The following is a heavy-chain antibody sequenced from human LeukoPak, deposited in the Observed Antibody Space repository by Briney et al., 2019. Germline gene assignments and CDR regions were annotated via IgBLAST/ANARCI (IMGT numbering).Heavy chain of an antibody. Sequence: ASVKVSCKASGYTFTSYGISWVRQAPGQGLEWMGWISAYNGNTNYAQRLQGRVTMTTDTSTSTAYMELRSLRSDDTAVYYCARDVDTAMVFDAFDIWGQGTMVTVSS. V-gene: IGHV1-18*01. CDR3: ARDVDTAMVFDAFDI. CDR1: GYTFTSYG. CDR2: ISAYNGNT. J-gene: IGHJ3*02. D-gene: IGHD5-18*01.